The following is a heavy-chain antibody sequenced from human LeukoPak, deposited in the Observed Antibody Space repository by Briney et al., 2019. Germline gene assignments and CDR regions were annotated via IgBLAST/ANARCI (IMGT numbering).Heavy chain of an antibody. CDR3: AEGLWGFRFVRGAFDI. Sequence: PGGSLRLSCAASGLTFSSYAMSWVRQAPGKGLEWVSAISGSGGSTYYADSVKGRFTISRDNSKNTLYLQMNSLRAEDTAVYYCAEGLWGFRFVRGAFDIWGQGTMVTVSS. CDR2: ISGSGGST. V-gene: IGHV3-23*01. D-gene: IGHD3-16*02. J-gene: IGHJ3*02. CDR1: GLTFSSYA.